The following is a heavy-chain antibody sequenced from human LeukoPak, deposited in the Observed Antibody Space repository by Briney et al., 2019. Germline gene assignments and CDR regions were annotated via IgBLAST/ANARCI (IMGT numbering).Heavy chain of an antibody. CDR1: GFTFSSYA. Sequence: PGGSLRLSCAASGFTFSSYAMNWVRQAPGKGLEWVSAISGNGRTTYYADSVKGRFTISRDNSKNTLFLQMNSLRAEDTAVYYCAKEASSPPYYYYYMDVWGKGTTVTVSS. J-gene: IGHJ6*03. CDR3: AKEASSPPYYYYYMDV. CDR2: ISGNGRTT. D-gene: IGHD2-15*01. V-gene: IGHV3-23*01.